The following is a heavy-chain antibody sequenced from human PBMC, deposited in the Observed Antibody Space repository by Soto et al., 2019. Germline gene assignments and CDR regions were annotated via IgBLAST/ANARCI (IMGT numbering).Heavy chain of an antibody. CDR3: AKGRPSDYYGSSGHYYFDY. V-gene: IGHV3-23*01. CDR1: GFTFSSYA. CDR2: LSGDANGI. D-gene: IGHD3-22*01. J-gene: IGHJ4*02. Sequence: PGGSLRLSCAASGFTFSSYAMNWVRQAPGKGLEWVSVLSGDANGIYYADSVKGRFTISRDNPKNALYLHMNSLRVDDTAVYYCAKGRPSDYYGSSGHYYFDYWGQGTLVTVSS.